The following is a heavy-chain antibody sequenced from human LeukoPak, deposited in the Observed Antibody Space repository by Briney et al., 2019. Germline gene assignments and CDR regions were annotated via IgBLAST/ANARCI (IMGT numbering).Heavy chain of an antibody. Sequence: SETLSLTCTVSGSSINNNFWTWIRQPPGKGLEWIGYIYSSGSANYNPSLKSRVIISGDTSKNQISLKLTSVTAADTAMYFCARHRDYYDTWGHGTLVTVSS. CDR3: ARHRDYYDT. CDR2: IYSSGSA. D-gene: IGHD3-22*01. V-gene: IGHV4-59*08. CDR1: GSSINNNF. J-gene: IGHJ4*01.